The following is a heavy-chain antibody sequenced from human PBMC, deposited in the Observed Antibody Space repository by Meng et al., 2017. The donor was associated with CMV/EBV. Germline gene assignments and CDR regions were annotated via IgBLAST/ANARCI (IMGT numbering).Heavy chain of an antibody. J-gene: IGHJ6*02. CDR2: IIPMRATT. CDR3: VGSEEFYHFRSGWEWYYHYGLDV. V-gene: IGHV1-69*10. CDR1: GDTHSKYV. D-gene: IGHD3-3*01. Sequence: SVKVSCKASGDTHSKYVTSWVRQAPGQGLEWMGGIIPMRATTNYAQTFQGRVTITADKSTATVYMELSSLRSEDTAVYSCVGSEEFYHFRSGWEWYYHYGLDVWGPGTTVTVSS.